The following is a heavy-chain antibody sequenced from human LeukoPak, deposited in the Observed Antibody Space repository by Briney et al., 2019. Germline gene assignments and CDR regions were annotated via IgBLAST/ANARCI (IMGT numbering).Heavy chain of an antibody. CDR1: GFTFSSYS. D-gene: IGHD5-18*01. CDR2: ISSSSSTI. V-gene: IGHV3-48*04. CDR3: AREGTDTAIDY. J-gene: IGHJ4*02. Sequence: GGSLRLSCAASGFTFSSYSMNWVRQAPGKGLEWVSYISSSSSTIYYADSVKGRFTISRDNAKNSLYLQMNSLRAEDTAVYYCAREGTDTAIDYWGQGTLVTVSS.